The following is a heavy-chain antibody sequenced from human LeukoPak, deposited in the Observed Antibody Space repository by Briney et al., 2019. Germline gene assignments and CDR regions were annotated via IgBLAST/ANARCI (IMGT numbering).Heavy chain of an antibody. V-gene: IGHV4-34*01. CDR2: INHSGST. Sequence: PSETLSLTCAVYGGSFSGYYWSWIRQPPGKGLEWIGEINHSGSTNYNPSLKSRVTISVDTSKNQFSLKLSSVTAADTAVYYCAGRAAAGLLPLYYFDYWGQGTLVTVSS. J-gene: IGHJ4*02. CDR3: AGRAAAGLLPLYYFDY. CDR1: GGSFSGYY. D-gene: IGHD6-13*01.